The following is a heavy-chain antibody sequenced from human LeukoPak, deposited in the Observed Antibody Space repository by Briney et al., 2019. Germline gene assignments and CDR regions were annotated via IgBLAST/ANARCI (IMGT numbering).Heavy chain of an antibody. J-gene: IGHJ4*02. D-gene: IGHD5-24*01. CDR2: INPNSGGT. Sequence: PGASVKVSCKASGYTFTGYYMHWVRQAPGQGLEWMGWINPNSGGTNYAQKFQGRVTMTRDTSISTAYMELSRLRSDDTAVYYCARGGLQFSSVDYFDYWGQGTLVTVSS. V-gene: IGHV1-2*02. CDR3: ARGGLQFSSVDYFDY. CDR1: GYTFTGYY.